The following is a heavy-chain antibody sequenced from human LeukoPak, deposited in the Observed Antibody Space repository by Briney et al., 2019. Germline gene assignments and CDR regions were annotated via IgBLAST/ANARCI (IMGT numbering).Heavy chain of an antibody. CDR3: ARTYDFGRSGTLDAFDI. CDR1: GYTFTGYY. CDR2: INPNSGGT. Sequence: ASVKVSCKASGYTFTGYYMHWVRQAPGQGLEWMGWINPNSGGTNYAQKFQGRVTMTRDTSISTAYMELSRLRSDDTAVYYCARTYDFGRSGTLDAFDIWGQGTMVTVSS. V-gene: IGHV1-2*02. J-gene: IGHJ3*02. D-gene: IGHD3-3*01.